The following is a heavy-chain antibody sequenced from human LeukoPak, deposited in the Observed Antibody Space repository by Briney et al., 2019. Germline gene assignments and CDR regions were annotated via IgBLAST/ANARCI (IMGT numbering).Heavy chain of an antibody. J-gene: IGHJ5*02. D-gene: IGHD1-7*01. CDR2: INYNGGST. V-gene: IGHV3-23*01. CDR1: GFSFNIYT. CDR3: AKSEITGTTRAPNWFDP. Sequence: PGGSLRLSCAASGFSFNIYTMNWVRQTPGKGLEWVSIINYNGGSTHYADSVKGRFTISRDNSKRMVYLQMNSLRAEDTAVYFCAKSEITGTTRAPNWFDPRGQGTLVTVSS.